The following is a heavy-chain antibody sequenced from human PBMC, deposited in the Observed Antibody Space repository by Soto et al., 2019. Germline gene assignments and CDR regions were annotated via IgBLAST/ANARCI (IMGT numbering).Heavy chain of an antibody. Sequence: GGSLRLSCAASGFTFSSYLMHWVRQVSGKGLVWVSRVYSDGSSTSYADSVKGRFTISRDNAKNTLYLQMNSLRAEDTAVYYCARAMSSGSYFDYWGQGTLVTVSS. CDR1: GFTFSSYL. CDR2: VYSDGSST. V-gene: IGHV3-74*01. D-gene: IGHD1-26*01. J-gene: IGHJ4*02. CDR3: ARAMSSGSYFDY.